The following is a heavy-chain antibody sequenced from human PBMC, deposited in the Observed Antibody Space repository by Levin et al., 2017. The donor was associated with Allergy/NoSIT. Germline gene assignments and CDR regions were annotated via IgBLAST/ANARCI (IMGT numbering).Heavy chain of an antibody. CDR1: GGSISSYY. Sequence: GSLRLSCTVSGGSISSYYWSWIRQPPGKGLEWIGYIYYSGSTNYNPSLKSRVTISVDTSKNQFSLKLSSVTAADTAVYYCARESYYDSSGPKTGGGVPFDIWGQGTMVTVSS. CDR2: IYYSGST. V-gene: IGHV4-59*01. D-gene: IGHD3-22*01. CDR3: ARESYYDSSGPKTGGGVPFDI. J-gene: IGHJ3*02.